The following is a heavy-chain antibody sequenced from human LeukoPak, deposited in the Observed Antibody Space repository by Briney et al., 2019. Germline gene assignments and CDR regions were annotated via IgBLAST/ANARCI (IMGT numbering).Heavy chain of an antibody. Sequence: GASVKVSCKISGFGLSVLSIHWMRQAPGKGLEWVGGIRPETGEPIYAQKFQGRVTVTEDTVDTGYMELRSLTSDDTAVYFCTTDSGRSYFYFNFWGQGTLVTVSS. D-gene: IGHD3-10*01. CDR1: GFGLSVLS. CDR3: TTDSGRSYFYFNF. J-gene: IGHJ4*02. CDR2: IRPETGEP. V-gene: IGHV1-24*01.